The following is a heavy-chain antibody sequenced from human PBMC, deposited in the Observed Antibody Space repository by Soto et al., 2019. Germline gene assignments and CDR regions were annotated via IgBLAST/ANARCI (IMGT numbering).Heavy chain of an antibody. J-gene: IGHJ6*02. Sequence: GESLKISCKGSGYSFTSYWIGWVRQMPGKGLEWMGIIYPGDPDTRYSPSFQGQVTISADKSISTAYLQWSSLKASDTAMYYCARHMLYCSSTSCYFAPYYYGMDVWGQGTTVTVSS. CDR2: IYPGDPDT. CDR1: GYSFTSYW. D-gene: IGHD2-2*01. V-gene: IGHV5-51*01. CDR3: ARHMLYCSSTSCYFAPYYYGMDV.